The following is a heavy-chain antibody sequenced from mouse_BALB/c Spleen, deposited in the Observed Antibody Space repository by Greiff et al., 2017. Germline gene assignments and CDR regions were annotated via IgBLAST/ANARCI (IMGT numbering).Heavy chain of an antibody. CDR1: GFSLTGYG. J-gene: IGHJ4*01. Sequence: VQGVESGPGLVAPSQSLSITCTVSGFSLTGYGVHWVRQSPGKGLEWLGVIWSGGSTDYNAAFISRLSISKDNSKSQVFFKMNSLQANDTAIYYCARKGYAMDYWGQGTSVTVSS. CDR3: ARKGYAMDY. V-gene: IGHV2-2*02. CDR2: IWSGGST.